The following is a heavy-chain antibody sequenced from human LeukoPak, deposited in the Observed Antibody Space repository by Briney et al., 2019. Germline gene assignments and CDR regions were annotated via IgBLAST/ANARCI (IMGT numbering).Heavy chain of an antibody. V-gene: IGHV3-30-3*01. CDR3: ARDRHNGGSWDQSYDY. CDR2: ISYDGSNK. J-gene: IGHJ4*02. CDR1: GFTFSSYA. D-gene: IGHD2-15*01. Sequence: GRSLRLSCAASGFTFSSYAMHWVRQAPGKGLEWVAVISYDGSNKYYADSVKGRFTTSRDNSKNTLYLQMNSLRAEDTAVYYCARDRHNGGSWDQSYDYWGQGTLVTVSS.